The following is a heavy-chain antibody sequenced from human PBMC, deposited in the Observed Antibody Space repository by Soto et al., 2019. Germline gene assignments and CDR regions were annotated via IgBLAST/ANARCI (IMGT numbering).Heavy chain of an antibody. CDR1: GFTFSTYG. CDR3: AKDRSSGYYGSIDY. V-gene: IGHV3-30*18. J-gene: IGHJ4*02. D-gene: IGHD3-22*01. CDR2: ISYDGSNK. Sequence: GGSLRLSCAASGFTFSTYGMHWVRQAPGKGLEWVAVISYDGSNKYYADSVKGRFTISRDNSKNTVYLQMSSLRAEDTAVYYCAKDRSSGYYGSIDYWGQGTLVTVSS.